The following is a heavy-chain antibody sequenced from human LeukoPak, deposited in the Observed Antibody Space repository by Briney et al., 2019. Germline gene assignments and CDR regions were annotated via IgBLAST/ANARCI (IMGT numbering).Heavy chain of an antibody. D-gene: IGHD2-2*01. CDR3: AGSANCSSTSCSLRH. CDR2: INPNSGGT. J-gene: IGHJ1*01. Sequence: ASVKVSCKASGYTFTGYYMHWVRQAPGQGLEWMGWINPNSGGTNYAQKFQGRVTMTRDTSISTAYMELSRLRSDDTAVYYCAGSANCSSTSCSLRHWGQGTLATVSS. CDR1: GYTFTGYY. V-gene: IGHV1-2*02.